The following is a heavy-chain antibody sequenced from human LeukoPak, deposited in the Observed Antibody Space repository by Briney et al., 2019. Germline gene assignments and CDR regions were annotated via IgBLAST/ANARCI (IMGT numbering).Heavy chain of an antibody. CDR2: IRNSGSTI. D-gene: IGHD3-22*01. V-gene: IGHV3-11*01. CDR1: GFTFSNYY. CDR3: ARLYYYDSSGYYNDY. J-gene: IGHJ4*02. Sequence: GGSLRLSCAASGFTFSNYYMSWIRQAPGKGLEWVAYIRNSGSTIYYADSVKGRFTISRDNSKNSLYLQMNSLRAEDTAVYYCARLYYYDSSGYYNDYWGQGTLVTVSS.